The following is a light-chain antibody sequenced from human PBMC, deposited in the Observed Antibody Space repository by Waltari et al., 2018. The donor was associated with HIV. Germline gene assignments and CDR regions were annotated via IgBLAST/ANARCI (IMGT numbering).Light chain of an antibody. CDR3: AAWDDSLSAWV. V-gene: IGLV1-47*01. CDR2: MND. Sequence: QSVLTQPPSASGTPGQRVSISCSGSSSNIGSNYVYWYQQLPGTAPNLLMYMNDERPSGVPERFSGSKSGTSASLAISGLRSDDEADYYCAAWDDSLSAWVFGGGTKLTVL. J-gene: IGLJ3*02. CDR1: SSNIGSNY.